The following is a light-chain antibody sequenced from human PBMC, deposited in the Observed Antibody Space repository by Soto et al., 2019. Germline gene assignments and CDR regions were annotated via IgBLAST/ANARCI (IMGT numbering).Light chain of an antibody. CDR2: ATS. J-gene: IGKJ1*01. CDR3: QQYDSYSWT. CDR1: QSISSY. Sequence: DIRMSQSPSTLSGSVGDRVTITCRASQSISSYLNWYQQKPGKAPKLLIYATSTLQSGVPSRFSGSGSGTEFILTISSLQPDDFATYYCQQYDSYSWTFGQGTTVDIK. V-gene: IGKV1-5*01.